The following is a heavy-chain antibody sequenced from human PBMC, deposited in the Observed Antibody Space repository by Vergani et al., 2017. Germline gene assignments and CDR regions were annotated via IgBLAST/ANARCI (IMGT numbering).Heavy chain of an antibody. CDR1: GGSFSGYY. Sequence: QVQLQQWVAGLLKPSETLSLTCAVYGGSFSGYYWSWIRQPPGKGLEWIGEINHSGSTNYNPSLKSRVTISVDTSKNQFSLRLSSVTAADTAVYYCARGGLWSGYGYYYYMDVWGKGTTVTVSS. J-gene: IGHJ6*03. CDR3: ARGGLWSGYGYYYYMDV. CDR2: INHSGST. V-gene: IGHV4-34*01. D-gene: IGHD3-3*01.